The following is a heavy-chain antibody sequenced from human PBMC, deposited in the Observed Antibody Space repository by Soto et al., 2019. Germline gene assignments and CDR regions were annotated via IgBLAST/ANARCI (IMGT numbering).Heavy chain of an antibody. CDR1: GYSFTNYW. CDR3: ARSFTAGTAGDY. J-gene: IGHJ4*02. V-gene: IGHV5-51*01. CDR2: INPGDSDT. Sequence: EVQLVQSGAEVKKPRESLTISCQGSGYSFTNYWIGWVRQMPGKGLEWMGIINPGDSDTRYSPSFQGQVTISADKSISTAYLQWSSLRASDTAMYFCARSFTAGTAGDYWGQGTLVTVSS. D-gene: IGHD6-19*01.